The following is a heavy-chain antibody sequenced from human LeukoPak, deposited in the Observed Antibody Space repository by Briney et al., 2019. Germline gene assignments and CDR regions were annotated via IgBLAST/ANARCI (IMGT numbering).Heavy chain of an antibody. J-gene: IGHJ4*02. Sequence: PSETLSLTCTVSGGSIRTGGYYWSWIRQHPGKGLEWIGSIYYSGTTYYNPSLKSRVTISVDTSKNQFSLKLSSVTAADTAVYYCARHAYGKWELPSHFDYWGQGTLVTVSS. V-gene: IGHV4-31*03. D-gene: IGHD1-26*01. CDR2: IYYSGTT. CDR3: ARHAYGKWELPSHFDY. CDR1: GGSIRTGGYY.